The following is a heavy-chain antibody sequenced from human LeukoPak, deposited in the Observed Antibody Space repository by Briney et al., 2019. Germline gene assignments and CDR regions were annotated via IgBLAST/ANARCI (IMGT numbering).Heavy chain of an antibody. D-gene: IGHD6-13*01. CDR1: GYTFTSYG. Sequence: ASVKVSCKTSGYTFTSYGISWVRQAPGQGLEWMGWIGVYSGKPKYAQNFQDRVTMTTDTSTSTAYMELRSLRSDDTAVYYCARVPGGSSSWYIGYWGQGTLVTVSS. CDR3: ARVPGGSSSWYIGY. CDR2: IGVYSGKP. V-gene: IGHV1-18*01. J-gene: IGHJ4*02.